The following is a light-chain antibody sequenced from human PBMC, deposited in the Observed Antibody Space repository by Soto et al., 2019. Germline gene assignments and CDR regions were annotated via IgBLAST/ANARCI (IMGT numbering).Light chain of an antibody. CDR3: AAWDDSLNGYV. V-gene: IGLV1-44*01. CDR1: SSNIGSNS. J-gene: IGLJ1*01. CDR2: SNN. Sequence: QSVLTQPPSASGTPGQRVTISCSGSSSNIGSNSVNWYQQVPGTAPKLVIHSNNRRPSGVPGRFSGSKSGTSASLAIGGLLSEDEPDYYCAAWDDSLNGYVFGTGTKVTVL.